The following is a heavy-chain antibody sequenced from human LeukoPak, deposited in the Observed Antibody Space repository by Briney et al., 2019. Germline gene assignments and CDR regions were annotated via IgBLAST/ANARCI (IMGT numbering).Heavy chain of an antibody. J-gene: IGHJ4*02. V-gene: IGHV4-34*01. CDR1: GGSFSGYY. Sequence: PSETLSLTCAVYGGSFSGYYWSWIRQPPGKGLEWIGEINHSGSTNYNPSLKSRVTISVDTSKNQFSLKLSSVTAADTAVYYCARHRRGYSSDWSLFDNWGQGTLVTVSS. CDR3: ARHRRGYSSDWSLFDN. D-gene: IGHD6-13*01. CDR2: INHSGST.